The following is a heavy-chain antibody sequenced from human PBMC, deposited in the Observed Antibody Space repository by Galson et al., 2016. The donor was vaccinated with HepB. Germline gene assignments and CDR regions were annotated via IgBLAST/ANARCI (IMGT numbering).Heavy chain of an antibody. D-gene: IGHD1-1*01. CDR1: GYTFTNNN. Sequence: QSGAEVKKPGASVKVSCKASGYTFTNNNINWVRQAPGQGLEWMGWVSAYNGNTNYAQRFQGRVTMTTDTSTSTAYMDLRSLRSDDTAVYFCARDSGGELAYNWFDPWGQGTLVTVSS. V-gene: IGHV1-18*04. CDR3: ARDSGGELAYNWFDP. CDR2: VSAYNGNT. J-gene: IGHJ5*02.